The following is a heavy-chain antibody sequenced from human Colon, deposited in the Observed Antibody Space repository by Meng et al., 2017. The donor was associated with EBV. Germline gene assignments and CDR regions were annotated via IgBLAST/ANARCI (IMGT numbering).Heavy chain of an antibody. Sequence: VKLQGSGPGLVKPSETLSPTCAVSGDSLSSANWWSWVRQPPGKGLEWIGEIHHNGNTNYNPSLKSRVTISVDKSKNQFVLKVTSVTAADTAVYYCARDGGVTHIPWGQGVLVTVSS. V-gene: IGHV4-4*02. J-gene: IGHJ5*02. CDR1: GDSLSSANW. CDR2: IHHNGNT. CDR3: ARDGGVTHIP. D-gene: IGHD2-8*02.